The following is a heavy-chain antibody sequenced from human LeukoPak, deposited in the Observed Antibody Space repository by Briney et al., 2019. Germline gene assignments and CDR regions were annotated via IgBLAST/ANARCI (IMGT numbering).Heavy chain of an antibody. CDR2: IYYSGST. CDR1: GGSISSYY. J-gene: IGHJ4*02. Sequence: SETLSLTCTVSGGSISSYYWSWIRQPPGKGLEWIGYIYYSGSTNYNPSLKSRVTISVDTSKTQFSLKLSSVTAAATAVYYCARGDYYGSGATGGYYFDYWGKGTLVTVSS. V-gene: IGHV4-59*01. CDR3: ARGDYYGSGATGGYYFDY. D-gene: IGHD3-10*01.